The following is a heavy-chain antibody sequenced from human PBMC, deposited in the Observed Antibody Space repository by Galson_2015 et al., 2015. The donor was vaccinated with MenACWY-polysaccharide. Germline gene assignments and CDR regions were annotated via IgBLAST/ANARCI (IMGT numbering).Heavy chain of an antibody. CDR2: IDTSGTST. CDR1: GFTFRSHD. V-gene: IGHV3-48*03. Sequence: SLRLSCAVSGFTFRSHDMNWVRQAPGKGLEWVSYIDTSGTSTKYADSVKGRFIMSGDNAKNSLYLQMNSLRLEDTAVYYCARDTPGIEDFDYWGQGILVTVSS. J-gene: IGHJ4*02. D-gene: IGHD1-1*01. CDR3: ARDTPGIEDFDY.